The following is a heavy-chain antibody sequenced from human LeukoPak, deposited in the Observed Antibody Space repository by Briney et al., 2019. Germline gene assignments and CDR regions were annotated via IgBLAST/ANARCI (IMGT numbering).Heavy chain of an antibody. CDR3: ARVFEYGFADLVITQYGMDV. CDR1: GYTFPNYH. D-gene: IGHD3-10*01. J-gene: IGHJ6*02. Sequence: ASVKVSCKASGYTFPNYHIGWVRRAPGQGLEWMGCISAYNGHAEYAQSLQGRVTMTTDTSTTTVYMELRSLRSDDTAVYYCARVFEYGFADLVITQYGMDVWCQGTTVTVS. V-gene: IGHV1-18*01. CDR2: ISAYNGHA.